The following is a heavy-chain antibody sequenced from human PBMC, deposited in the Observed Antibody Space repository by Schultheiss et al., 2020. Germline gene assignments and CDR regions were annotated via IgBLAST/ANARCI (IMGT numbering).Heavy chain of an antibody. CDR3: ARGGPDILTGYCPFDY. CDR1: GYTFTSYG. V-gene: IGHV1-18*01. Sequence: ACVKVSCKASGYTFTSYGISWVRQAPGQGLEWMGWISAYNGNTNYAQKLQGRVTMTTDTSTSTAYMELRSLRSDDTAVYYCARGGPDILTGYCPFDYWGQGTLVTGSS. CDR2: ISAYNGNT. D-gene: IGHD3-9*01. J-gene: IGHJ4*02.